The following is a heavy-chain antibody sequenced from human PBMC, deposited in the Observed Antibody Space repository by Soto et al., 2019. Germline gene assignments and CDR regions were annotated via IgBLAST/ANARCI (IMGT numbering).Heavy chain of an antibody. V-gene: IGHV3-23*01. J-gene: IGHJ6*01. Sequence: VQLLESGGGLVQPGGSLRLACTASGFTFNHYAMSWVRQAPGKGLEWVSAVSGRGGSTKYADSVKGRFIISRDNTNTTPYLQIDSLRGEDTAVYYCAKDSTVTTSLYFYYYGFDVWGQGTTVTVSS. CDR2: VSGRGGST. CDR1: GFTFNHYA. CDR3: AKDSTVTTSLYFYYYGFDV. D-gene: IGHD5-12*01.